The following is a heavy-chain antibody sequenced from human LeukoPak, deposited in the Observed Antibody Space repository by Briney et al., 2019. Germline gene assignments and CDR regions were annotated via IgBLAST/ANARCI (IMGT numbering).Heavy chain of an antibody. V-gene: IGHV4-59*01. CDR3: ARDRGYSYGYGY. CDR1: GGSIGSYY. Sequence: PSETLSLTCTVSGGSIGSYYWSWIRQPPGKGLEWIGYIYYSGSTNYNPSLKSRVTISVDTSKNQFSLKLSSVTAADTAVYYCARDRGYSYGYGYWGQGTLVTVSS. CDR2: IYYSGST. D-gene: IGHD5-18*01. J-gene: IGHJ4*02.